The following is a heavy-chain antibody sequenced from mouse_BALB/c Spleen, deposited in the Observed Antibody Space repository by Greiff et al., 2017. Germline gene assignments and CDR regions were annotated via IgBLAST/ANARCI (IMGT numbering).Heavy chain of an antibody. CDR2: INPNNGGT. V-gene: IGHV1-18*01. J-gene: IGHJ2*01. CDR1: GYTFTDYN. Sequence: VQLKESGPELVKPGASVKIPCKASGYTFTDYNMDWVKQSHGKSLEWIGDINPNNGGTIYNQKFKGKATLTVDKSSSTAYMELRSLTSEDTAVYYCARSFYDGYYNFDYWGQGTTLTVSS. D-gene: IGHD2-3*01. CDR3: ARSFYDGYYNFDY.